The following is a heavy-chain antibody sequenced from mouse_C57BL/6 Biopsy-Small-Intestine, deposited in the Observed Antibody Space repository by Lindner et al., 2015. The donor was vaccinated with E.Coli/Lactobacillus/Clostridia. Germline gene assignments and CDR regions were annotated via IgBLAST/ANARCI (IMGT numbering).Heavy chain of an antibody. V-gene: IGHV1-81*01. J-gene: IGHJ2*03. D-gene: IGHD3-3*01. CDR1: GGTLSRYA. Sequence: SVKVSCKAAGGTLSRYAFSWVRQAPGQGLEWMGGIIPIFGTVNYAQKFQGRVTITADESTSTAYMELSSLRSEDTAVYYCARAFRVGGYSYGNGNFDYWGQGTRVTVSS. CDR3: ARAFRVGGYSYGNGNFDY. CDR2: IIPIFGTV.